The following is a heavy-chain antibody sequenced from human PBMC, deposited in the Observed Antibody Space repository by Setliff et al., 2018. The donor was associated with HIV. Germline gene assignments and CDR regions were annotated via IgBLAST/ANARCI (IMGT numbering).Heavy chain of an antibody. CDR3: ATEGGSSGHAGYFDL. V-gene: IGHV3-30*03. CDR1: GFTFSGHV. CDR2: IGTDGAV. Sequence: PGGSLRLSCAASGFTFSGHVTHWVRQAPGKGLEWVAGIGTDGAVHYADSVRGRFTISRDNAGTTVYLQMGGLRAEDTAVHYCATEGGSSGHAGYFDLWGRGTLVTVSS. J-gene: IGHJ2*01. D-gene: IGHD6-19*01.